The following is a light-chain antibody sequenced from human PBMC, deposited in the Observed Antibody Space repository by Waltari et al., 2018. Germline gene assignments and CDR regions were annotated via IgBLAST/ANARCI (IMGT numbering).Light chain of an antibody. CDR3: AAWDDSLSGPI. V-gene: IGLV1-47*01. Sequence: QSVLTQPPSASGTPGQRVTISCSGSHSNLGSTYVYWYQQLPGTAPKLLIYKDSQRPSGVPDRFSGSKSGTSASLAISGLRSEDEADYYCAAWDDSLSGPIFATGTKVTV. J-gene: IGLJ1*01. CDR2: KDS. CDR1: HSNLGSTY.